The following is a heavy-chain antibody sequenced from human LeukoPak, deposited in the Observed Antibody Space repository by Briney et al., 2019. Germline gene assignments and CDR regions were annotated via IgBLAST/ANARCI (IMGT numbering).Heavy chain of an antibody. J-gene: IGHJ4*02. CDR3: ARDPSPYYYDSSGYYPD. CDR1: GYTFTGYY. D-gene: IGHD3-22*01. Sequence: ASVKVSCKASGYTFTGYYMHWVRQAPGQGLEWMGWINPNSGGTNYAQKFQGRVTMTRDTSISTAYMELSRLRSDDTAVYYCARDPSPYYYDSSGYYPDWGQGTPVTVSS. V-gene: IGHV1-2*02. CDR2: INPNSGGT.